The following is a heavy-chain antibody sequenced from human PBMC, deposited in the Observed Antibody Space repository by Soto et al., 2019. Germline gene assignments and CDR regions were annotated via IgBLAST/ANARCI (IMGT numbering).Heavy chain of an antibody. CDR3: AGSSDDGRGN. V-gene: IGHV3-21*01. CDR1: GFSLSDYS. Sequence: EVQLVESGGGLVKPGGSLRLSCAASGFSLSDYSMNWIRQAPGKGLEWVASISSSSSFIHYAESMKGRFTISRDNAKNSLYLQMNSLSAEDTAVYYCAGSSDDGRGNWGQGTLVTVSS. D-gene: IGHD1-26*01. CDR2: ISSSSSFI. J-gene: IGHJ4*02.